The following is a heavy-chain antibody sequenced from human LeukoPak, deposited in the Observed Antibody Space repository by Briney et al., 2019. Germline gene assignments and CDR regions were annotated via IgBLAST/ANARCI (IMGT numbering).Heavy chain of an antibody. CDR1: GGSFSTSY. V-gene: IGHV4-59*01. CDR3: ARENGEYSSSARGRLGGYMGNWFDP. Sequence: SETLSLTCTISGGSFSTSYWSWIRQFPGKGLEWIAYIYYSGSTNYNPSLQSRVTISVDTSKNQFSLKLSSVTAADTAVYYCARENGEYSSSARGRLGGYMGNWFDPWGQGTLVTVSS. D-gene: IGHD6-6*01. J-gene: IGHJ5*02. CDR2: IYYSGST.